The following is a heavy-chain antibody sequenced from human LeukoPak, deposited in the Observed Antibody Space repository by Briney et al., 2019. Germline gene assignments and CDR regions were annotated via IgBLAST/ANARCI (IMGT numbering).Heavy chain of an antibody. V-gene: IGHV3-53*01. J-gene: IGHJ4*02. CDR2: IYSGGST. Sequence: PGGSLRLSCAASGFTVSSNYMSWVRQAPGKGLEWVSVIYSGGSTYYADSVKSRFTISRDNSKNTLYLQMNSLRAEDTAVYYCARNLGYCSGGSCSRTFDYWGQGTLVTVSS. CDR1: GFTVSSNY. D-gene: IGHD2-15*01. CDR3: ARNLGYCSGGSCSRTFDY.